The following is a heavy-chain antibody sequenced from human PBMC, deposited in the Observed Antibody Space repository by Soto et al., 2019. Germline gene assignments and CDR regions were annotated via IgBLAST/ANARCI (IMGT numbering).Heavy chain of an antibody. V-gene: IGHV3-23*01. J-gene: IGHJ4*02. CDR3: AKGQVGAPRWGDY. CDR2: TSGSGGST. CDR1: GFTFSSYA. Sequence: EVQLLESGGGLVQPGGSLRLSCAASGFTFSSYAMSWVRQAPGKGLEWVSATSGSGGSTYYADSVKGRCPIARDNSKNTQYLQMNSLSAEDTAVYYCAKGQVGAPRWGDYWGQGTLVAVSS. D-gene: IGHD1-26*01.